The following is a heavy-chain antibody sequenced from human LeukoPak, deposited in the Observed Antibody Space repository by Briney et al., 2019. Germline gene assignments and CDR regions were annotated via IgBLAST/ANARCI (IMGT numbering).Heavy chain of an antibody. J-gene: IGHJ5*02. CDR3: AKLDWNHDLPFDP. Sequence: GGSLRLSCAASGFTFSSYGMHWVRQAPGKGLEWVAFIRYDGSNKYYADSVKGRFTISRDNSKNTLYLQMNSLRADDTAVYYCAKLDWNHDLPFDPWGQGTLVTVSS. V-gene: IGHV3-30*02. CDR2: IRYDGSNK. CDR1: GFTFSSYG. D-gene: IGHD1-1*01.